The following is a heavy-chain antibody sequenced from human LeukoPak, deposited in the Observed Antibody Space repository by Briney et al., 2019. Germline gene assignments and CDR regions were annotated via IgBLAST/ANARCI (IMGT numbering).Heavy chain of an antibody. V-gene: IGHV3-23*01. CDR3: AKDLSDNYNLFDY. CDR2: ISGPGYTT. J-gene: IGHJ4*02. Sequence: GSLRLSCAASGFTFRSYAMSWVRQAPGKGLEWVSVISGPGYTTYYADSVKGRLTISRDNSNNILYLQLSSLRVEDTAVYYCAKDLSDNYNLFDYWGQGTLVTVSS. CDR1: GFTFRSYA. D-gene: IGHD1-1*01.